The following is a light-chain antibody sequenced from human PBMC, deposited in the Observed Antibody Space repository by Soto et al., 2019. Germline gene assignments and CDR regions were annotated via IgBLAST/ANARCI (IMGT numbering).Light chain of an antibody. CDR2: GAS. Sequence: EIVMTQFPATLSVSPGERATLSCRASQSVSSNLAWYQQKPVQDPRILLYGASTRATGIPSRFIGSGSGTDFTLTISRLQYEDVAVYYCQHYNSWPQTFGQGTKVEIK. CDR1: QSVSSN. J-gene: IGKJ1*01. V-gene: IGKV3-15*01. CDR3: QHYNSWPQT.